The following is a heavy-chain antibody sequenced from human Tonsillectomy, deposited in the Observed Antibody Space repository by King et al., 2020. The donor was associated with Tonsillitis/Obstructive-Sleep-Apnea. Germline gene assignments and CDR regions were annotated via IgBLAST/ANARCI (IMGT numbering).Heavy chain of an antibody. V-gene: IGHV3-21*01. J-gene: IGHJ4*02. CDR2: ISSSSSYI. D-gene: IGHD6-6*01. Sequence: VQLVESGGGLVKPGGSLRLSCAASGFTFSSYSMNWVRQAPGKGLEWVSSISSSSSYIYYADSVKGRFTISRDNAKNSLYLQMNSLRAEDTAVYYCAETVEYSRTYFDYWGQGTLVTVSS. CDR1: GFTFSSYS. CDR3: AETVEYSRTYFDY.